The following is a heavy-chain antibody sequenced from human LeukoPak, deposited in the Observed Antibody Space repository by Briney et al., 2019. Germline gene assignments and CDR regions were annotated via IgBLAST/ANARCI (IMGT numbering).Heavy chain of an antibody. J-gene: IGHJ4*02. CDR3: ARVGYYDSSGYPTDY. V-gene: IGHV4-34*01. CDR2: INHSGST. D-gene: IGHD3-22*01. Sequence: SETLSLTCAVYGGSFSGYYWSWIRQPPGKGLEWIGEINHSGSTNYNPPLKSRVTISVDTSKNQFSLKLSSVTAADTAVYYCARVGYYDSSGYPTDYWGQGTLVTVSS. CDR1: GGSFSGYY.